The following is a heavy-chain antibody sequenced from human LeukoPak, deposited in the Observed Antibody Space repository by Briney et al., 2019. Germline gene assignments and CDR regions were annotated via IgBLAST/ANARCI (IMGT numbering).Heavy chain of an antibody. J-gene: IGHJ4*02. Sequence: GGSLRLSCEASGFTFSNYWMSWVRQPPRKGLEWVANIKEDGSEKDYVDSVKGRFTISRDNAKNSLYLQMNSLRAEDTAVYYCARDGYSSGWYAFDYWGQGTLVTVSS. V-gene: IGHV3-7*01. CDR3: ARDGYSSGWYAFDY. CDR2: IKEDGSEK. CDR1: GFTFSNYW. D-gene: IGHD6-19*01.